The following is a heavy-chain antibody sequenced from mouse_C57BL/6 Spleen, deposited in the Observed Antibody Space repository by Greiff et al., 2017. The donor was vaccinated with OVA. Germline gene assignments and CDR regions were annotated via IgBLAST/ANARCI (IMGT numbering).Heavy chain of an antibody. J-gene: IGHJ2*01. CDR3: ARSVSNPYFDY. CDR1: GYAFSSSW. CDR2: IYPGDGDT. D-gene: IGHD2-5*01. Sequence: QVQLQQSGPELVKPGASVKISCKASGYAFSSSWMNWVKQRPGKGLEWIGRIYPGDGDTNYNGKFKGKATLTADKSSSTAYMQLSSLTSEDSAVYFCARSVSNPYFDYWGQGTTLTVSS. V-gene: IGHV1-82*01.